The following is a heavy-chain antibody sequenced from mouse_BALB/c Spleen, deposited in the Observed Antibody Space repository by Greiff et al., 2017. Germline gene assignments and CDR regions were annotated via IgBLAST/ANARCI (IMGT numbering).Heavy chain of an antibody. CDR1: GFAFSSYD. J-gene: IGHJ4*01. V-gene: IGHV5-12-1*01. D-gene: IGHD1-1*01. CDR3: ARQGSLFFYAMDY. CDR2: ISSGGGST. Sequence: EVKLVESGGGLVKPGGSLKLSCAASGFAFSSYDMSWVRQTPEKRLEWVAYISSGGGSTYYPDTVKGRFTISRDNAKNTLYLQMSSLKSEDTAMYYCARQGSLFFYAMDYWGQGTSVTVSS.